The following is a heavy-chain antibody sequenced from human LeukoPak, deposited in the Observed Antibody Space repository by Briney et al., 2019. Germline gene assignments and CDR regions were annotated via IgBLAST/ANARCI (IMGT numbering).Heavy chain of an antibody. CDR1: GGTFSSHT. D-gene: IGHD4-23*01. Sequence: SVKVSCKASGGTFSSHTISWVRQAPGQGLEWMGGIIPVFGTTDYAQKFQDRVTITADISTNIAYMELSSLRSEDTAVYYCARGPRKVTVDKPYYFDYWGQGTLVTVSS. CDR3: ARGPRKVTVDKPYYFDY. CDR2: IIPVFGTT. V-gene: IGHV1-69*06. J-gene: IGHJ4*02.